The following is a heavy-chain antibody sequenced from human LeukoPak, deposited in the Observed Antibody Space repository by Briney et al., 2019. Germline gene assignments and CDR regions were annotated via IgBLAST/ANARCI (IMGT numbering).Heavy chain of an antibody. J-gene: IGHJ6*03. V-gene: IGHV4-30-4*07. CDR2: IYYSGST. D-gene: IGHD5-12*01. CDR1: GGSISSGGYS. CDR3: ARRGSHYYYYMDV. Sequence: PSETLSLTCAVSGGSISSGGYSWSWIRQPPGKGLEWIGYIYYSGSTYYNPSLKSRVTISVDTSKNQFSLKLSSVTAADTAVYYCARRGSHYYYYMDVWGKGTTVTISS.